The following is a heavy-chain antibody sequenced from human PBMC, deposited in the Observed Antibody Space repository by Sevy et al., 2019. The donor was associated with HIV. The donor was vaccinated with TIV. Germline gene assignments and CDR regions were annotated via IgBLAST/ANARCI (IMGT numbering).Heavy chain of an antibody. CDR2: ISTAGDT. Sequence: GGSLRLSCVASGFTFSSYDMHWVRQATGKDLEWVSAISTAGDTYYPGSVKGRFTISRENAKNSLYLQMNSLRAGYTAVYYCARGSIAAAVTAYYYGMDFWGQGTTVTVSS. V-gene: IGHV3-13*01. CDR1: GFTFSSYD. CDR3: ARGSIAAAVTAYYYGMDF. D-gene: IGHD6-13*01. J-gene: IGHJ6*02.